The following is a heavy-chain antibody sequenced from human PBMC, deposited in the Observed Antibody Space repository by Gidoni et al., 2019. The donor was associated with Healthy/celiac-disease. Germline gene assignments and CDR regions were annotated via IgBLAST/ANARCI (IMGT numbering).Heavy chain of an antibody. CDR3: ARDQGGSYQPGAFDI. Sequence: QVQLVESGGGVVQPGRSLRLSCAASGFTFSSYGMHWVRQAPGKGLEWVAVIRYDGSNKYYADSVKGRFTISRDNSKNTLYLQMNSLRAEDTAVYYCARDQGGSYQPGAFDIWGQGTMVTVSS. CDR1: GFTFSSYG. V-gene: IGHV3-33*01. J-gene: IGHJ3*02. D-gene: IGHD1-26*01. CDR2: IRYDGSNK.